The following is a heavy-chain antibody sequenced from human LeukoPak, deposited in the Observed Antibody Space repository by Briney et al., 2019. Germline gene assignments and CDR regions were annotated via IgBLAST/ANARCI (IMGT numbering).Heavy chain of an antibody. CDR2: IKQDGSEK. Sequence: GGSLRLSCAASGFTFSNYWMSWVRQAPGTGLEWVANIKQDGSEKYYMDSVKGRFTISRDNAKNSLYLQMNSLRAEDTAVYYCARYSGSYEVNYYYYYGMDVWGQGTTVTVSS. J-gene: IGHJ6*02. CDR1: GFTFSNYW. CDR3: ARYSGSYEVNYYYYYGMDV. V-gene: IGHV3-7*03. D-gene: IGHD1-26*01.